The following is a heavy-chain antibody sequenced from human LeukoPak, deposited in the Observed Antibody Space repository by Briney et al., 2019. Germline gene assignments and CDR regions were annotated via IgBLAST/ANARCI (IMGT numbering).Heavy chain of an antibody. D-gene: IGHD2-15*01. J-gene: IGHJ4*02. Sequence: SETLSLTCAVSGYSISSSNWWGWIRPPPGKGLEWIGYIYYSGSTYYNPSLKSRVTMSVDTSKNQSSLKLSSVTAVDTAVYYCARVGYCSGGSCSGFDYWGQGTLVTVSS. CDR3: ARVGYCSGGSCSGFDY. CDR1: GYSISSSNW. CDR2: IYYSGST. V-gene: IGHV4-28*01.